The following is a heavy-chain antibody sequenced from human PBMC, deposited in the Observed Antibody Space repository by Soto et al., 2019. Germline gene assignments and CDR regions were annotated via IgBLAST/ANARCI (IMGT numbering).Heavy chain of an antibody. CDR3: ARLKSPHRLIFGVVIMDGGFDY. Sequence: SETLSLTCTVSGGSISSSSYYWGWIRQPPGKGLEWIGSIYYSGSTYYNPSLKSRVTISVDTSKNQFSLKLSSVTAADTAVYYCARLKSPHRLIFGVVIMDGGFDYWGQGTLVTVSS. CDR1: GGSISSSSYY. V-gene: IGHV4-39*01. CDR2: IYYSGST. D-gene: IGHD3-3*01. J-gene: IGHJ4*02.